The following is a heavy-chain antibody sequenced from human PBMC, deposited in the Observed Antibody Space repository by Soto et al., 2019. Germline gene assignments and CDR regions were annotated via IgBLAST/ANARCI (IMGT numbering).Heavy chain of an antibody. J-gene: IGHJ6*02. Sequence: ASVKVSCKASGGTFSSYAISWVRQAPGQGLEWMGGIIPIFGTANYAQKFQGRVTITADESTSTAYMELSSLRSEDTAVYYCAREDFRIAVAGKGARGYYYYGMDVWGQGTTVTVSS. D-gene: IGHD6-19*01. CDR3: AREDFRIAVAGKGARGYYYYGMDV. V-gene: IGHV1-69*13. CDR1: GGTFSSYA. CDR2: IIPIFGTA.